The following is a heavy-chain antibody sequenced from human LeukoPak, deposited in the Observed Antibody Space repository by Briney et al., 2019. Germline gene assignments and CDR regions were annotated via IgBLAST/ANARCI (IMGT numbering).Heavy chain of an antibody. Sequence: GGSLRLSCVASGFTFSNYWMNWVRQAPGKGLVWVSRIKYDGSVTTYADSVKGRFTISRDNSKKTLYLQLNSLRVEDTAIYYCAKGQELDDGVFDSWGQGTLVTVSS. D-gene: IGHD1-1*01. J-gene: IGHJ4*02. CDR1: GFTFSNYW. CDR2: IKYDGSVT. V-gene: IGHV3-74*01. CDR3: AKGQELDDGVFDS.